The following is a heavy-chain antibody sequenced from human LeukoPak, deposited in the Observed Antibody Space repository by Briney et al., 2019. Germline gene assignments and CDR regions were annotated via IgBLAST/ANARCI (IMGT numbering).Heavy chain of an antibody. V-gene: IGHV1-69*13. CDR3: ARGYCSSTSCYFGADSFDP. CDR2: IIPIFGTA. D-gene: IGHD2-2*01. Sequence: SVKVSCKASGGTFSSYAISWVRQAPGQGLEWMGGIIPIFGTANYAQKFQGRVTITADESTSTAYMELSSLRSEDMAVYYCARGYCSSTSCYFGADSFDPWGQGTLVTVSS. J-gene: IGHJ5*02. CDR1: GGTFSSYA.